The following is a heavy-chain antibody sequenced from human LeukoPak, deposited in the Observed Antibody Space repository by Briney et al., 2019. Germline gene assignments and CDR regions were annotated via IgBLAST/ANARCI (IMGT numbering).Heavy chain of an antibody. CDR1: GGSISSSNW. CDR2: IYHSGST. D-gene: IGHD4-17*01. V-gene: IGHV4-4*02. CDR3: ARGGDYGDGNWFDP. Sequence: HPSETLSLTCAVSGGSISSSNWWSWVRQPPGKGLEWIGEIYHSGSTNYNPSLKSRVTISVDKSKNQFSLNMRSVTAADTAVYYCARGGDYGDGNWFDPWGQGTLVTVSS. J-gene: IGHJ5*02.